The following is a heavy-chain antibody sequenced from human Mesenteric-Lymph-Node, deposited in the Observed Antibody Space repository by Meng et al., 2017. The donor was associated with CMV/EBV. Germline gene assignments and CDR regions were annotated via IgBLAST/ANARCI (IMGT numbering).Heavy chain of an antibody. D-gene: IGHD4-23*01. CDR1: GGSFSGYD. Sequence: QGQLKHGGAGLLKPSDPLSLTGSVYGGSFSGYDWSWIRQPPGKGLEWIGEINHSGSTNYNPSLKSRVTISVDTSKNQFSLKLSSVTAADTAVYYCARHQRWLKSEGGFNYWGQGTLVTVSS. CDR2: INHSGST. CDR3: ARHQRWLKSEGGFNY. V-gene: IGHV4-34*01. J-gene: IGHJ4*02.